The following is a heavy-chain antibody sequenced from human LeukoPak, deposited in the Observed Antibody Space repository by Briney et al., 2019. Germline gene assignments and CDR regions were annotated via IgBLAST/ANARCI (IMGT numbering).Heavy chain of an antibody. CDR1: GFTFSSYW. CDR3: AHSGVRYYDFWSGYFDY. J-gene: IGHJ4*02. Sequence: PGGSLRLSCAASGFTFSSYWMHWVRQAPGKGLEWVSVIYSGGSTYYADSVKGRFTISRDNSKNTLYLQMNSLRAEDTAVYYCAHSGVRYYDFWSGYFDYWGQGTLVTVSS. D-gene: IGHD3-3*01. CDR2: IYSGGST. V-gene: IGHV3-66*02.